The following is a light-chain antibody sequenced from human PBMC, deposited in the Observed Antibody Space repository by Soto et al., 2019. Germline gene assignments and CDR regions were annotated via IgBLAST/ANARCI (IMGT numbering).Light chain of an antibody. V-gene: IGKV2-30*01. CDR1: QSLVYSDGNTS. J-gene: IGKJ1*01. CDR2: KVS. Sequence: DVVMTQSPLSLPVTLGQRASISCRSSQSLVYSDGNTSLNWFQQRPGQSPRRLIYKVSNQDSGVPVRFSGSGSGTDFTLKISRVEAEDVGVYYCMQGTHWPLWTFGQGTKVEIK. CDR3: MQGTHWPLWT.